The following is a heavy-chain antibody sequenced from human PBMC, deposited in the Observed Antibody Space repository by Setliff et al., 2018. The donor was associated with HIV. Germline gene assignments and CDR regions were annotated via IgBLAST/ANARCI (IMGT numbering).Heavy chain of an antibody. D-gene: IGHD3-22*01. CDR2: TFHTGYT. V-gene: IGHV4-30-4*08. CDR1: GDSIRSGDYY. J-gene: IGHJ5*02. CDR3: ASRVYYYDSSGYLREEGFDP. Sequence: PSETLSLTCTVSGDSIRSGDYYWSWIRQSPEKGLEWIGYTFHTGYTYYNPSLKSRVTISVDTSKNQFSLKLSSVTAADAAVYYCASRVYYYDSSGYLREEGFDPWGQGTLVTVSS.